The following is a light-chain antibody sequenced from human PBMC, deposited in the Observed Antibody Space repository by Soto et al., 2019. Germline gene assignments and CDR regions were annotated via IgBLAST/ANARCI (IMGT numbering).Light chain of an antibody. CDR3: QQYTNTNNPWM. CDR1: QTISTW. V-gene: IGKV1-5*01. J-gene: IGKJ1*01. Sequence: DIPATQSPPTLSASVGDRVSISFRASQTISTWMAWYQQTPGKAPKLLVYDASTLQSGVASRFSGSGSGTEFTLIISGVQPDDSATYYCQQYTNTNNPWMFGQGTKVDI. CDR2: DAS.